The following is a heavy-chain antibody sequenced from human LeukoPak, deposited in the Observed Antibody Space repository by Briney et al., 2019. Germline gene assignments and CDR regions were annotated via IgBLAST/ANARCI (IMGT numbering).Heavy chain of an antibody. CDR2: IFGSGGSP. CDR3: GKTTAGYSSGQKPAWPVDY. J-gene: IGHJ4*02. Sequence: GGSLRLSCEASGFTFGSFAMYWVRQAPGKGLDWIAGIFGSGGSPHYADSVKGRFTISRDNSKNTVYLQINSLRAEDTAVYCCGKTTAGYSSGQKPAWPVDYWGQGTLVTVSS. D-gene: IGHD5-18*01. CDR1: GFTFGSFA. V-gene: IGHV3-23*01.